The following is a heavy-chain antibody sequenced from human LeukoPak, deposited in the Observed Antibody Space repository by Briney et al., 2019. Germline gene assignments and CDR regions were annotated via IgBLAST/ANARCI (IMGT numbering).Heavy chain of an antibody. CDR3: ARGIWFGELLGPYYFDY. CDR1: GGSISSGGYY. CDR2: IYYSGST. V-gene: IGHV4-31*03. J-gene: IGHJ4*02. D-gene: IGHD3-10*01. Sequence: PSQTLSLTCTVSGGSISSGGYYWSWIRQHPGKGLEWIGYIYYSGSTYYNPSLKSRVTISVDTSKNQFSLKLSSVTAADTAVYYCARGIWFGELLGPYYFDYWGQGTLVTVSS.